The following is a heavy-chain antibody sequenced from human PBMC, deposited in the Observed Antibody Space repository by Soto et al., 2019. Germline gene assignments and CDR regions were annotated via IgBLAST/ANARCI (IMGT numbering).Heavy chain of an antibody. Sequence: QVQLVQSGAEVKKPGASVKVSCKASGYTFTSYAMHWVRQAPGQRLEWMGWINAGNGNTKYSQKFQGRVTITRDTSASTAYMELSSLKSEDTAVYYCARVSGWYYFDYWGQGTLVTVSS. V-gene: IGHV1-3*01. J-gene: IGHJ4*02. CDR1: GYTFTSYA. CDR2: INAGNGNT. D-gene: IGHD6-19*01. CDR3: ARVSGWYYFDY.